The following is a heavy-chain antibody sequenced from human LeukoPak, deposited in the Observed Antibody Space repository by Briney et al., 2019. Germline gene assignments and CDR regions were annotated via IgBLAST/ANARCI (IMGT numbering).Heavy chain of an antibody. CDR2: ISSSGSTI. CDR3: ARDGDGYNYKLDY. D-gene: IGHD5-24*01. J-gene: IGHJ4*02. CDR1: GFTFSDYY. V-gene: IGHV3-11*01. Sequence: RGSLRLSCAASGFTFSDYYMSRIRQAPGKGLEWISYISSSGSTIYYADSVKGRFTISRDNAKNSLYLQMNSLRAEDTAVYYCARDGDGYNYKLDYWGQGTLVTVSS.